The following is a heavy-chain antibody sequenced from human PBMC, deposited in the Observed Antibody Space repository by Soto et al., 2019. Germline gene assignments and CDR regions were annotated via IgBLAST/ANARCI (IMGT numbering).Heavy chain of an antibody. J-gene: IGHJ6*02. CDR2: INPNSGGT. CDR1: GYTFTGYY. V-gene: IGHV1-2*04. CDR3: ESDSSDNLLGILDGMDV. D-gene: IGHD1-1*01. Sequence: ASVKVSCKASGYTFTGYYMHWVRQAPGQGLEWMGWINPNSGGTNYAQKFQGWVTMTRDTSISTAYMELSRLRSDDTAVYYCESDSSDNLLGILDGMDVWGQGTTVTVSS.